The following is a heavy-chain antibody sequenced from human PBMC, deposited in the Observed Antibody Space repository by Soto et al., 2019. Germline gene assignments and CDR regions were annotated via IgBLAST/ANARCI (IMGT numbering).Heavy chain of an antibody. CDR3: ARGEMTRFLEWLSDDYFDC. CDR1: GGSFSGYY. J-gene: IGHJ4*02. D-gene: IGHD3-3*01. CDR2: INHSGST. Sequence: SETLSLTCAVYGGSFSGYYRSWIRKPPGKGLEWIGEINHSGSTNYNPSLKSRVTISVDTSKNQFSLKLSSVTAADTAVYSCARGEMTRFLEWLSDDYFDCWGQGTLVTVSS. V-gene: IGHV4-34*01.